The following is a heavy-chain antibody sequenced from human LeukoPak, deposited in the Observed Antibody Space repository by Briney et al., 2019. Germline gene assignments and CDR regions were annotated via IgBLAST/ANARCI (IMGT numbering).Heavy chain of an antibody. D-gene: IGHD2-2*02. CDR3: ARGFLVPAAIDEYYFDY. V-gene: IGHV3-53*04. CDR1: GFTFSSYS. J-gene: IGHJ4*02. CDR2: IYSGGST. Sequence: GGSLRLSCAASGFTFSSYSMSWVRQAPGKGLEWVSVIYSGGSTYYADSVKGRFTISRHNSKNTLYLQMNSLRAEDTAVYYCARGFLVPAAIDEYYFDYWGQGTLVTVSS.